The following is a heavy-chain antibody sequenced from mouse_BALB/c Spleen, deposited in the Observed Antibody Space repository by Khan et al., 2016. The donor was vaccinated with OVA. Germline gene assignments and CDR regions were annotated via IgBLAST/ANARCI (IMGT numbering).Heavy chain of an antibody. J-gene: IGHJ3*01. CDR3: LLSLYDDGSAYEGFAY. CDR2: ISPNSDGS. V-gene: IGHV1S136*01. Sequence: VQLQQSGPELVKPGASVKMSCKASGYTFTSYVMHWVKQKPGQGLEWIGYISPNSDGSKYNEKFRGKATLTSDKSSSTAYMELSSLTSEDSAVSYCLLSLYDDGSAYEGFAYWGQGTLVTVSA. D-gene: IGHD1-1*01. CDR1: GYTFTSYV.